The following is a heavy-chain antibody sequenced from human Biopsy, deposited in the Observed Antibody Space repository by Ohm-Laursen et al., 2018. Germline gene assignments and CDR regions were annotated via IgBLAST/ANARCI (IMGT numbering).Heavy chain of an antibody. CDR1: GGSFTGHY. D-gene: IGHD4-23*01. J-gene: IGHJ1*01. CDR3: ARGSNEYGGLYFPH. V-gene: IGHV4-59*11. CDR2: ISHTGYT. Sequence: TLSLTCTVSGGSFTGHYWTWIRQPPGKGLEWIGHISHTGYTSYKSSLKSRVTISLDTSRKHFPLRLTSLAAADTAVYYCARGSNEYGGLYFPHWGQGTLVTVSS.